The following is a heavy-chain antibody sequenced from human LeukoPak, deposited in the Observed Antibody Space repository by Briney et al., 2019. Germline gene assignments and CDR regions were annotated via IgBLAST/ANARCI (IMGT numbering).Heavy chain of an antibody. D-gene: IGHD1-26*01. Sequence: SETLSLTCTVSGGSINSYYWSWIRQPPGKGLEWIGYIYYSGSTNYNPSLKSRVTISVDTSKNQFSLKLSSVTAADTAVYYCAREKDSGSYFDYWGQGTLVTVSS. CDR2: IYYSGST. J-gene: IGHJ4*02. V-gene: IGHV4-59*12. CDR3: AREKDSGSYFDY. CDR1: GGSINSYY.